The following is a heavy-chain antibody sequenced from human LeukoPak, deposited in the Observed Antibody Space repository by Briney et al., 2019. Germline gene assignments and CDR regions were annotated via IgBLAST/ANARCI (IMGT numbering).Heavy chain of an antibody. J-gene: IGHJ4*02. Sequence: GGSLRLSCAASGFTFSTYAMSWVRQAPGKGLESVSAISGSGGSTYYADSVKGRFTISRDNSRNTLSLQMNSLRAEDTAVYYCAKDDHGGSGWRDYYDYWGQGTLVTVSS. CDR1: GFTFSTYA. D-gene: IGHD6-19*01. V-gene: IGHV3-23*01. CDR2: ISGSGGST. CDR3: AKDDHGGSGWRDYYDY.